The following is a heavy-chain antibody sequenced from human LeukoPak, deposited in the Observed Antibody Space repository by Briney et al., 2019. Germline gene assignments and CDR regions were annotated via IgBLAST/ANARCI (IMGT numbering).Heavy chain of an antibody. D-gene: IGHD3-3*01. Sequence: SETLSLTCAVYGGSFSGYYWSWIRQPPGKGLEWIGYIYYSGSTNYNPSLKSRVTISVDTSKNQFSLKLSSVTAADTAVYYCARFMGWSGYYEAGNWFDPWGQGTLVTVSS. CDR1: GGSFSGYY. V-gene: IGHV4-59*01. CDR2: IYYSGST. CDR3: ARFMGWSGYYEAGNWFDP. J-gene: IGHJ5*02.